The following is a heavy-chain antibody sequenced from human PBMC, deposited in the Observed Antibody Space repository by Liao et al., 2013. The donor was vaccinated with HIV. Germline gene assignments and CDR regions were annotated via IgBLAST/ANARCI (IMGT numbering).Heavy chain of an antibody. CDR3: ARALPSKGGSGFFVAFDP. Sequence: QVQLQESGPGLVKPSETLSLTCTVSGDSISSVDYYWSWIRQPPGKGLEWIGYIYYSGNTYYNPSLKSRVTISVDTSKDQFSLSLSTVTAADTAVYYCARALPSKGGSGFFVAFDPWGPGTLVTVSS. V-gene: IGHV4-30-4*08. CDR2: IYYSGNT. D-gene: IGHD2-21*01. CDR1: GDSISSVDYY. J-gene: IGHJ5*02.